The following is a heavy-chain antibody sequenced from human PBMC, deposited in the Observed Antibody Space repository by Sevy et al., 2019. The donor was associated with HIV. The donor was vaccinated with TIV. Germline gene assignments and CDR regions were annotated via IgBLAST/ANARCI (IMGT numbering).Heavy chain of an antibody. CDR2: IYYSGST. V-gene: IGHV4-59*01. Sequence: PEILSLTCTVSGGSISSYYWSWIRQPPGKGLERIGYIYYSGSTNYNPSLKSRVTISVDTSKNQFSLKLSSVTAADTGVYYCARGASRYCSSTSCYDFDYWGQGTLVTVSS. J-gene: IGHJ4*02. CDR1: GGSISSYY. CDR3: ARGASRYCSSTSCYDFDY. D-gene: IGHD2-2*01.